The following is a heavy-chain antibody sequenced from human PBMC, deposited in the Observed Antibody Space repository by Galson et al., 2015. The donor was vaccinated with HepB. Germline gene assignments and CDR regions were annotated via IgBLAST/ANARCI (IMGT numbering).Heavy chain of an antibody. Sequence: SLRLSCAASGFTFSNAWMSWVRQAPGKGLEWVGRIKSKTDGGTKDYAAPVKGRFTISRDDPKNTLYLQMNSLKTEDAAVYYCTTDLAHAHYYGSGSHFDYWGQGTLVTVSS. CDR2: IKSKTDGGTK. J-gene: IGHJ4*02. D-gene: IGHD3-10*01. CDR3: TTDLAHAHYYGSGSHFDY. CDR1: GFTFSNAW. V-gene: IGHV3-15*01.